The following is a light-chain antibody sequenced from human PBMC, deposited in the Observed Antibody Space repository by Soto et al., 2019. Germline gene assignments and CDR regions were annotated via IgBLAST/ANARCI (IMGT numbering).Light chain of an antibody. V-gene: IGKV3-20*01. CDR2: GAS. CDR1: QSVSSSY. Sequence: ETVLTQSRGTLSLSPGERATLSCRASQSVSSSYLAWYQQKPGHGQAPRLHIYGASSRATGIPDRFSGSGSGTDFTLTITRLEPEDFAVYYCQQYGNSPSTFGQGTRLEIK. J-gene: IGKJ5*01. CDR3: QQYGNSPST.